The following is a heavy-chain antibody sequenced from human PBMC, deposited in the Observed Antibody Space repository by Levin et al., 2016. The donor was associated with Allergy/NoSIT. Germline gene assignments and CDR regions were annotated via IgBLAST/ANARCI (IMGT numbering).Heavy chain of an antibody. D-gene: IGHD3-3*01. CDR3: ARDTRITTHAGRFQFDP. J-gene: IGHJ5*02. Sequence: ASVKVSCKASGYTFTSYGISWVRQAPGQGLEWMGWISAYNGNTNYAQKLQGRVTMTTDTSTSTAYMELRSLRSDDTAVYYCARDTRITTHAGRFQFDPWGQGTLVTVSS. CDR2: ISAYNGNT. V-gene: IGHV1-18*01. CDR1: GYTFTSYG.